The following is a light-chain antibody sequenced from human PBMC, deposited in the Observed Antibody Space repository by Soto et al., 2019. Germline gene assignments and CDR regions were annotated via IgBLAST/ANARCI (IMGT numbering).Light chain of an antibody. J-gene: IGKJ1*01. CDR1: QSISNY. CDR2: AAS. Sequence: DTHLTPSPSSMSRSVCDGVTITCQASQSISNYLNWYQQKPGKAPKLLIYAASTLQSGVPSRFSGSGSGTDFTLTISCLQSEDFATYYCQQYYSYPQTFGQGTKVDIK. CDR3: QQYYSYPQT. V-gene: IGKV1-39*01.